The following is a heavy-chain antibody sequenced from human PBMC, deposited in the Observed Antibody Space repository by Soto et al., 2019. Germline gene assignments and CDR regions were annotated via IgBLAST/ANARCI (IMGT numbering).Heavy chain of an antibody. Sequence: PSETLALTSTVSGVSVSSHLLYWIWIRQPPGKRLEWIGFIYSSGSTNYNPSLKSGVPMSVDTSQNQPSLKPRSVIAADTAVYHCPRFVSPCNCTPCFPRADASGEGTSVPICS. CDR3: PRFVSPCNCTPCFPRADA. J-gene: IGHJ6*04. CDR1: GVSVSSHLLY. D-gene: IGHD2-8*01. V-gene: IGHV4-61*01. CDR2: IYSSGST.